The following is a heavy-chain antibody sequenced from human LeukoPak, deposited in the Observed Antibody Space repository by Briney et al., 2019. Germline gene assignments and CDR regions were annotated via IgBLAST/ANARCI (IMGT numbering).Heavy chain of an antibody. CDR2: ICYSGGT. CDR1: GASIRSESYY. Sequence: SETLSLTCTVSGASIRSESYYWGWVRHSPGKGLEGIGCICYSGGTYYNPLFKRRVTIYADTSKNQFSLKLSAVTAADTDVYYCGRRGGSKGAVAGTSYWVEPWGLGTLVNVSS. CDR3: GRRGGSKGAVAGTSYWVEP. J-gene: IGHJ5*02. V-gene: IGHV4-39*01. D-gene: IGHD6-19*01.